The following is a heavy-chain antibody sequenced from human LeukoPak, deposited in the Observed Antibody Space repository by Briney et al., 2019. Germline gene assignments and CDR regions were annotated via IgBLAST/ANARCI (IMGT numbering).Heavy chain of an antibody. CDR1: GGSPSDYN. Sequence: SETLSLTCAVYGGSPSDYNWSWIRQPPGKGLEWIGEINHSGSTNYNPSLKSRVTISVDTSKNQFSLKLSSVTAADTAVYYCARVSLPSGYFDYWGQGTLVTVSS. J-gene: IGHJ4*02. V-gene: IGHV4-34*01. D-gene: IGHD3-10*01. CDR2: INHSGST. CDR3: ARVSLPSGYFDY.